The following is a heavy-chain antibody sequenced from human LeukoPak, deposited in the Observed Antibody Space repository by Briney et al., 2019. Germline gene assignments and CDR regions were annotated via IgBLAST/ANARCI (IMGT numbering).Heavy chain of an antibody. CDR3: ARGIPVYGVIMIYYSYYIDV. CDR1: GGSFSGYY. D-gene: IGHD3-3*01. V-gene: IGHV4-34*01. J-gene: IGHJ6*03. CDR2: INHSGST. Sequence: KPSETLSLTCAVYGGSFSGYYWSWIRQPPGKGREWIGEINHSGSTNYNPSLKSRVTISVDTSKNQFSLKLNSVTAADTAVYYCARGIPVYGVIMIYYSYYIDVWGKGTTVTLSS.